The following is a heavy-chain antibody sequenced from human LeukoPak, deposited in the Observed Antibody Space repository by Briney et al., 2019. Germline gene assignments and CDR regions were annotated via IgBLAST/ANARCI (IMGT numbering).Heavy chain of an antibody. J-gene: IGHJ4*02. V-gene: IGHV1-46*01. D-gene: IGHD3-22*01. CDR2: INPSGGST. CDR1: GYSFTSYY. CDR3: ARDPRPSYDSSDYYYSGDY. Sequence: GASVKVSCKXSGYSFTSYYMHWVRQAPGQGLEWMAIINPSGGSTNYAQKFQGRVTMTRDTSTSTVYMELSSLRSEDTAVYYCARDPRPSYDSSDYYYSGDYWGQGTLVTVSS.